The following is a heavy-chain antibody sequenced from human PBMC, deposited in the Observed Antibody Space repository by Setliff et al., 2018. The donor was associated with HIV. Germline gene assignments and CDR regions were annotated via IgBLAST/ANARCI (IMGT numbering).Heavy chain of an antibody. CDR3: ARNSPFPPSSGAHFDF. D-gene: IGHD3-22*01. Sequence: ASVKVSCKASGYSFTTYSINWLRQAPGQGPEWMGWIHTSTGKPTYVRDFTGRFVFSLDTSVNTAFLQISDLQTEDTAVYYCARNSPFPPSSGAHFDFWGPGTLVTVTS. V-gene: IGHV7-4-1*02. J-gene: IGHJ4*02. CDR1: GYSFTTYS. CDR2: IHTSTGKP.